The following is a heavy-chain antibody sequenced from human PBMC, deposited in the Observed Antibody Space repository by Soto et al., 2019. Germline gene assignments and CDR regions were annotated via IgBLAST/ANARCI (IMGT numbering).Heavy chain of an antibody. CDR3: ARAYYDILTGPQAGWFDP. CDR2: IYYSGST. CDR1: GGSISSGGYY. J-gene: IGHJ5*02. Sequence: SETLSLTCTVSGGSISSGGYYWSWIRQHPGKGLEWIGYIYYSGSTYYNPSLKSRVTISVDTSKNQFSLKLSSVTAADTAVYYCARAYYDILTGPQAGWFDPWGQGTLVTVSS. V-gene: IGHV4-31*03. D-gene: IGHD3-9*01.